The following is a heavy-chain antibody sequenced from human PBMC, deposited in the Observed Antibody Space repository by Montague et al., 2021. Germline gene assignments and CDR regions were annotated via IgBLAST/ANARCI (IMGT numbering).Heavy chain of an antibody. CDR2: ITHNGRT. V-gene: IGHV4-34*01. CDR1: GGSFNDYY. Sequence: SETLSLTCAGSGGSFNDYYWSWIRQSLGQGLEWIGDITHNGRTNSNPSLKSRVTLSVDTSKSHFSLNLTSVTAADTAVYFCARRPRITVTGRFDLWGEGTLVTVSS. CDR3: ARRPRITVTGRFDL. D-gene: IGHD4-11*01. J-gene: IGHJ4*02.